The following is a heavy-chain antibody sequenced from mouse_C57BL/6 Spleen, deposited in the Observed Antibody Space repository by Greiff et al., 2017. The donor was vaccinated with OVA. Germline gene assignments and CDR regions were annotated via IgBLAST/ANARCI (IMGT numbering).Heavy chain of an antibody. D-gene: IGHD2-3*01. J-gene: IGHJ1*03. CDR1: GYSITSDY. Sequence: EVQLMESGPGLAKPSQTLSLTCSVTGYSITSDYWNWIRKFPGNKLEYMGYISYSGSTYYNPSLKRRISITRDTSKNQYFLLLNSVTTEDTATYYCARSPPDGYFWYFDVWGTGTTVTVSS. CDR2: ISYSGST. CDR3: ARSPPDGYFWYFDV. V-gene: IGHV3-8*01.